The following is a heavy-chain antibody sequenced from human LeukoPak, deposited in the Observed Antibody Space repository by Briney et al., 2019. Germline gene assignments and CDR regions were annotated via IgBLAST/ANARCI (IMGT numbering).Heavy chain of an antibody. CDR2: VYYSGST. V-gene: IGHV4-59*01. J-gene: IGHJ5*02. Sequence: PSETLSLTCTVSGGSISNYYWSWIRQPPGKGLEWIGYVYYSGSTNYNPSLKSRVTILVDTARNQYSLRLSSVTAADTAVYYCARQNGGSVRCNFDPWGQGTLVTVSS. CDR1: GGSISNYY. D-gene: IGHD1-26*01. CDR3: ARQNGGSVRCNFDP.